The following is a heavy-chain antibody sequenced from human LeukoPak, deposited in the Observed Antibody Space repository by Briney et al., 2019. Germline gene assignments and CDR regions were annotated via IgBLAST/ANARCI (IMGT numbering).Heavy chain of an antibody. CDR3: ARDSSTLGNYGMDV. CDR1: GYNFTVYY. CDR2: IKPNIGGI. V-gene: IGHV1-2*02. J-gene: IGHJ6*02. D-gene: IGHD6-13*01. Sequence: ASVKGSCKACGYNFTVYYMHWVRQAPGQGLEWMGWIKPNIGGIKYAQKFQGRVTMTRDTSISTAYMELSRLRYDDTAVYYCARDSSTLGNYGMDVWGQGTTVTVSS.